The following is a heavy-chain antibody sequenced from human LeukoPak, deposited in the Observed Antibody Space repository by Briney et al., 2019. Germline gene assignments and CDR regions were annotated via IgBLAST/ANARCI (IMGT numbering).Heavy chain of an antibody. V-gene: IGHV3-15*01. D-gene: IGHD4-17*01. CDR3: TTAPRTTVTTFLDY. CDR1: GFTFSNAW. J-gene: IGHJ4*02. CDR2: IKSKTDGGTT. Sequence: GGSLRLSCAAPGFTFSNAWMSWVRQAPGKGLEWVGRIKSKTDGGTTDYAAPVKGRFTISRDDSKNTLYLQMNSLKTEDTAVYYCTTAPRTTVTTFLDYWGQGTLVTVSS.